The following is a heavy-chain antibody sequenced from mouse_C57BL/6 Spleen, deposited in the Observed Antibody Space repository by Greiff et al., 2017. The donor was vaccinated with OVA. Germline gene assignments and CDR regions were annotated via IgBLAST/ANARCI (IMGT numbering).Heavy chain of an antibody. D-gene: IGHD1-1*01. CDR1: GFTFSDYY. J-gene: IGHJ4*01. V-gene: IGHV5-16*01. Sequence: EVMLVESEGGLVQPGSSMKLSCTASGFTFSDYYMAWVRQVPEKGLEWVANINYDGSSTYYLDSLKSRFIISRDNAKNILYLQMSSLKSEDTATYYCAREGDGSSYGAMDYWGQGTSVTVSS. CDR3: AREGDGSSYGAMDY. CDR2: INYDGSST.